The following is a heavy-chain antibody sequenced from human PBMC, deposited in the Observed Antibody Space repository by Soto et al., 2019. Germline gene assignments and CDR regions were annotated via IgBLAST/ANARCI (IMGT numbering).Heavy chain of an antibody. CDR2: IYYSGST. CDR1: GDSFSSGDYY. J-gene: IGHJ4*02. Sequence: QVQLQESGPGLVKPSQTLSLTCAVSGDSFSSGDYYWTWIRQHPGKGLEWIGYIYYSGSTYSNPSLRSIVTISLDTSKNQFFLKMSSVPGADPAVYYCARGGSGWPRYYFDYWGQGTLVTVSS. CDR3: ARGGSGWPRYYFDY. V-gene: IGHV4-31*01. D-gene: IGHD6-19*01.